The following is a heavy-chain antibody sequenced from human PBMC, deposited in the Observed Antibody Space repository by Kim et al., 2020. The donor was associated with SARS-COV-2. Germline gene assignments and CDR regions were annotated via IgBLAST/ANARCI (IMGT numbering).Heavy chain of an antibody. Sequence: SETLSLTCTVSGGSISSSSYYWGWIRQPPGKGLEWIGSIYYSGSTYYNPSLKSRVTISVDTSKNQFSLKLSSVTAADTAVYDCAGEVVATENYYYYGMDVWGQGTTVTVSS. D-gene: IGHD2-15*01. CDR3: AGEVVATENYYYYGMDV. J-gene: IGHJ6*02. CDR1: GGSISSSSYY. CDR2: IYYSGST. V-gene: IGHV4-39*02.